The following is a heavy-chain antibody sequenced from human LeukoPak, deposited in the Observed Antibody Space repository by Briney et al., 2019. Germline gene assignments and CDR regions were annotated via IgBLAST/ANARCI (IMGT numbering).Heavy chain of an antibody. J-gene: IGHJ3*02. CDR1: GGSISSYY. V-gene: IGHV4-59*12. Sequence: SETLSLTCTVSGGSISSYYWSWIRQPPGKGLEWIGYIYYSGSTNYNPSLKSRVTISVDTSKNQFSLKLSSVTAADTAVYYCARGSRRWYRNDAFDIWGQGTMVTVSS. D-gene: IGHD4-23*01. CDR3: ARGSRRWYRNDAFDI. CDR2: IYYSGST.